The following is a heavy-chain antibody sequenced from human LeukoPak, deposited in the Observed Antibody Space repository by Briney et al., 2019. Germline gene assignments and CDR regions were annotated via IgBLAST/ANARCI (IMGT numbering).Heavy chain of an antibody. D-gene: IGHD4-17*01. Sequence: SETLSLTCAVYGGSFSGYYWSWIRQPPGKGLEWIGEINHSGSTKYNPSLKSRVTISVDTSKNQFSLKLSSVTAADTAVYYCAPHDYGDYDGSLDIWGQGTMVTVSS. CDR2: INHSGST. CDR1: GGSFSGYY. CDR3: APHDYGDYDGSLDI. V-gene: IGHV4-34*01. J-gene: IGHJ3*02.